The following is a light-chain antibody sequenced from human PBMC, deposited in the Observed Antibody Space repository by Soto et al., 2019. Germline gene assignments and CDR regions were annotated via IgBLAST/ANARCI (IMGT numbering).Light chain of an antibody. V-gene: IGKV3-15*01. Sequence: EVVMTQSPGTLSVSLGESATLSCRASQSVDGYLAWYQQKSGQAPRLLIYGASTRATGTPASFSGSGSGTEFTLTISSLQSEDFAFYYCQQYYDWPITFGQGTRLEIK. CDR3: QQYYDWPIT. J-gene: IGKJ5*01. CDR2: GAS. CDR1: QSVDGY.